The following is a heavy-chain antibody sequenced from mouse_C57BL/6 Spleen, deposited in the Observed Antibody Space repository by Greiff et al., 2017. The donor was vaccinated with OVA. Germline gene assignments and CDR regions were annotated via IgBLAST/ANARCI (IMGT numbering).Heavy chain of an antibody. D-gene: IGHD1-1*01. CDR1: GFSLSTFGMG. CDR2: IWWDDDK. Sequence: QVTLKESGPGILQPSQTLSLTCSFSGFSLSTFGMGVGWIRQPSGKGLEWLAHIWWDDDKSYNPALKSRLTISKDTSKNQVFLKVANVDTADTATYYCARSTTVVAPFDYWGQGTTLTVSS. CDR3: ARSTTVVAPFDY. J-gene: IGHJ2*01. V-gene: IGHV8-8*01.